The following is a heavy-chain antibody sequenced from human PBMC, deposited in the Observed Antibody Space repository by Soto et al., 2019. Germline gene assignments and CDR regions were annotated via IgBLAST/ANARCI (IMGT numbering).Heavy chain of an antibody. CDR1: GFSLSAYW. D-gene: IGHD3-16*01. J-gene: IGHJ4*02. Sequence: GGSLRLSCAASGFSLSAYWMHWVRQAPGRGLEWVSRLSSDGFGTAYADSVKGRFLISRDNARNTLFLQMDSLRAEDTAVYYCAGDLGGPDYWGRGTLVTVSS. CDR2: LSSDGFGT. V-gene: IGHV3-74*03. CDR3: AGDLGGPDY.